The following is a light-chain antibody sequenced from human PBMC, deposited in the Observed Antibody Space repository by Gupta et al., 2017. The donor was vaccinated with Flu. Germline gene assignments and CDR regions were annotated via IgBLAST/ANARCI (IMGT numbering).Light chain of an antibody. CDR3: SSYAGNNNFKV. V-gene: IGLV2-8*01. J-gene: IGLJ3*02. Sequence: QSALTQPPSASGSPGQSVTISCTGTSSDVGGYNYVSWYQQHPGKAPKLIIYEVSERPSGVPDRFSASKSGNTASLTVSGLQAEDEADYYCSSYAGNNNFKVFGGGTKLTVL. CDR2: EVS. CDR1: SSDVGGYNY.